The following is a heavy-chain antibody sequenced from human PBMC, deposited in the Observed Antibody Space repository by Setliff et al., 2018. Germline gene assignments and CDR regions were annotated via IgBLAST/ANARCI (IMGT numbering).Heavy chain of an antibody. Sequence: PSETLSLTCTVYGGSFSGYYWSWIRQPPGKGPEWIGEINHSGSTNYNPSLKSRVTISVDTSKNQFSLKLSSVTAADTAVYYCARGGLNEGWGSYRFEGYYYYGMDVWGQGTTVTVSS. CDR2: INHSGST. J-gene: IGHJ6*02. V-gene: IGHV4-34*01. D-gene: IGHD3-16*02. CDR3: ARGGLNEGWGSYRFEGYYYYGMDV. CDR1: GGSFSGYY.